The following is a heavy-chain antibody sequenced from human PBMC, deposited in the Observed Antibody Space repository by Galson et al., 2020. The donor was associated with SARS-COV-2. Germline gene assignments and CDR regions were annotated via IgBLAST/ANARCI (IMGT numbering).Heavy chain of an antibody. D-gene: IGHD3-22*01. CDR1: GGSISSGSYY. J-gene: IGHJ4*02. CDR2: IYTSGST. Sequence: SETLSLTCTVSGGSISSGSYYWSWIRQPAGKGLEWIGRIYTSGSTNYNPSLKSRVTISVDTSKNQFSLKLSSVTAADTAVYYCARDRESEEYYYDSSGSGYYFDYWGQGTLVTVSS. CDR3: ARDRESEEYYYDSSGSGYYFDY. V-gene: IGHV4-61*02.